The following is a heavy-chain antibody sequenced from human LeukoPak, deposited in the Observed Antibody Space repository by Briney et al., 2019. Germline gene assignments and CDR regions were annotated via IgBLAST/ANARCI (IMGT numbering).Heavy chain of an antibody. V-gene: IGHV1-2*06. Sequence: ASVKVSCKASGYTFTGYYMHWGRQAPGQGGEGMGRINTNSGGTNYAQKFQGRVTMTMDTSISTAYLELSRLRSDDTAVYYCARDPDDSSSSLYFQHWGQGTLVTVSS. D-gene: IGHD6-6*01. J-gene: IGHJ1*01. CDR1: GYTFTGYY. CDR2: INTNSGGT. CDR3: ARDPDDSSSSLYFQH.